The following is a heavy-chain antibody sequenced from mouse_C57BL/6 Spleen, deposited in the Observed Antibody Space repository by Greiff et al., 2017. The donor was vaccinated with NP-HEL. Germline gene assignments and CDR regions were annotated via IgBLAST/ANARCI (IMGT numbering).Heavy chain of an antibody. CDR2: IRNKANGYTT. Sequence: EVQLVESGGGLVQPGGSLSLSCAASGFTFTDYYMSWVRQPPGKALEWLGFIRNKANGYTTEYSASVKGRFTISRDNSQSILYLQMNALRAEDSATYYCARSPVVAKYFDVWGTGTTVTVSS. CDR1: GFTFTDYY. J-gene: IGHJ1*03. V-gene: IGHV7-3*01. CDR3: ARSPVVAKYFDV. D-gene: IGHD1-1*01.